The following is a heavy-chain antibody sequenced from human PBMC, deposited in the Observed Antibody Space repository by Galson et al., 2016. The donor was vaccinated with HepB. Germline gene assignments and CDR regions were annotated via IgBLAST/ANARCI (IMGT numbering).Heavy chain of an antibody. CDR3: ARVSRPGISAPRYGMDV. V-gene: IGHV3-23*01. Sequence: SLRLSCAASGFTFSDYAMTWVRQAPGKGLVWVSSISGSGSGTYIGDSVKGRFDVSRDNSKNTLFLHMKDLRAEDTALYYCARVSRPGISAPRYGMDVWGRGTTVTVSS. D-gene: IGHD6-13*01. CDR1: GFTFSDYA. J-gene: IGHJ6*04. CDR2: ISGSGSGT.